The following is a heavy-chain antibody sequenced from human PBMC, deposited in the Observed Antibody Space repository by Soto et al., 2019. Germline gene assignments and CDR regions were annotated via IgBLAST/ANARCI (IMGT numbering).Heavy chain of an antibody. V-gene: IGHV3-11*01. D-gene: IGHD2-8*01. Sequence: GGSLRLSCAASGFTFSDYYMSWIRQAPGKGLEWVSYISSSGSTIYYADSVKGRFTISRDNAKNSLYLQMNSLRAEDTAVYYCARLLTGNQSKYPVDYWGQGTLVTVSS. CDR3: ARLLTGNQSKYPVDY. CDR2: ISSSGSTI. J-gene: IGHJ4*02. CDR1: GFTFSDYY.